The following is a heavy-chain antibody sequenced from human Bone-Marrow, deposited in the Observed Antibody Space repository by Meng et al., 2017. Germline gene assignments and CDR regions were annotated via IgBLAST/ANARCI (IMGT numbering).Heavy chain of an antibody. V-gene: IGHV4-4*03. J-gene: IGHJ4*02. D-gene: IGHD6-19*01. CDR3: ASWIYSCGWQ. Sequence: HAQLKEQGPGLVKTLGTRSQTGDVSSGSIISIDWWTLARQPAAHGLERTGGIYHGGDTNYNPSLKSRVTIAIDRSKNQFSLKLSSVTAADTAVYYCASWIYSCGWQWGQGTLVTVSS. CDR1: SGSIISIDW. CDR2: IYHGGDT.